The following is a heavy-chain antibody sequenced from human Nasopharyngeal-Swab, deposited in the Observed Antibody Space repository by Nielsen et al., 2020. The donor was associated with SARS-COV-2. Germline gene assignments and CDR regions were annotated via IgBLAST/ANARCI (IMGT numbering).Heavy chain of an antibody. D-gene: IGHD5-24*01. CDR1: GFTFSSYA. CDR3: AKATWVEGDFDY. J-gene: IGHJ4*02. CDR2: ISGSGGST. Sequence: GGSLRLSCAASGFTFSSYAMSWVRQAPGKGLEWVSAISGSGGSTYYADSVKGRFTISRDSSKNTLYLQMNSLRAEDTAVYYCAKATWVEGDFDYWGQGTLVTVSS. V-gene: IGHV3-23*01.